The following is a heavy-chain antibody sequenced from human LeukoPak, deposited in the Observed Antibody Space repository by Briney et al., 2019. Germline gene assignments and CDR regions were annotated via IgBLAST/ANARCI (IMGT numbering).Heavy chain of an antibody. CDR2: LSGDSRSI. CDR1: GLTFETYA. Sequence: GGSLRLSCAASGLTFETYAMTWVRQAPGKGLEWFSALSGDSRSILYADPVKGRFTISRGNSKSPLYLQMTSLRAEDRAVYYCGNKRPDNNPLDSWGQGTLVTVSS. CDR3: GNKRPDNNPLDS. J-gene: IGHJ4*02. D-gene: IGHD1/OR15-1a*01. V-gene: IGHV3-23*01.